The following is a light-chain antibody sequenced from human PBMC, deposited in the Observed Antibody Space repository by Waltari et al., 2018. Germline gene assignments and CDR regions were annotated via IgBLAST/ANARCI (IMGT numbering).Light chain of an antibody. Sequence: DFQMTQSPSSLSASVGDTVTITCQASQSIDRSLAWYQQKPGKAPKPLIYEASSLESGVPSRFSGSGSGTEFTLTINTLRPEDFATYYCQQYDDAPFTFGPGTKLDVK. CDR1: QSIDRS. J-gene: IGKJ3*01. V-gene: IGKV1-5*01. CDR2: EAS. CDR3: QQYDDAPFT.